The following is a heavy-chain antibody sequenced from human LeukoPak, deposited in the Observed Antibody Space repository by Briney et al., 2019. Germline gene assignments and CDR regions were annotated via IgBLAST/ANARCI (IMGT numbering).Heavy chain of an antibody. CDR1: GGTFSSYA. CDR3: ARVTGGRYCSTTSCYMRGWFDP. J-gene: IGHJ5*02. D-gene: IGHD2-2*02. V-gene: IGHV1-69*06. Sequence: VASVKVSCKASGGTFSSYAISWVRQAPGQGLEWMGGIIPIIGTANNAQKFQGRVTITADTSTSTAYMELSSLRSEDTAVYYCARVTGGRYCSTTSCYMRGWFDPWGQGTLVTVSS. CDR2: IIPIIGTA.